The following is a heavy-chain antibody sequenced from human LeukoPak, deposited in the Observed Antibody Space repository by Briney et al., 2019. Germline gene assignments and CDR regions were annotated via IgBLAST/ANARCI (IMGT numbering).Heavy chain of an antibody. CDR3: AKNSGHLGYYYMDV. Sequence: GGSLRLSRAASGFTFSSYAMSWVRQAPGKGLEWVSGISGSGGSTYYADSVKGRFTISRDNSKNTLYLQMNSLRAEDTAVYYCAKNSGHLGYYYMDVWGKGTTVTVSS. J-gene: IGHJ6*03. V-gene: IGHV3-23*01. CDR1: GFTFSSYA. CDR2: ISGSGGST.